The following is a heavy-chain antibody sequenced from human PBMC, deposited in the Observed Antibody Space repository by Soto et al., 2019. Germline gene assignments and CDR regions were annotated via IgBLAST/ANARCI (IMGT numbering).Heavy chain of an antibody. J-gene: IGHJ6*02. CDR3: ARSSLNGMLV. CDR2: IYYRGNT. Sequence: PQNCPLRCSGSGGSTSSGCYYWCCIRHPPGKGLEWIGNIYYRGNTYYNPSLNSRLIISIDTSKNQFSLKVGSVTAADPAVYYCARSSLNGMLVRGQATTVTVS. V-gene: IGHV4-30-4*01. CDR1: GGSTSSGCYY.